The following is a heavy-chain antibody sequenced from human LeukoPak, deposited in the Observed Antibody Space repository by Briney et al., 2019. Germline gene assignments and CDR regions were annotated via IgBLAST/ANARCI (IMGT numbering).Heavy chain of an antibody. V-gene: IGHV4-59*08. Sequence: SETLSLTCTVSGGSISSYYWSWIRQPPGKGLEWIGYIYYSGSTNYNPSLKSRVTISVDTSKNQFSLRLSSVTAADTAVYYCARVRYFDYNWFDPWGQGILVTVSS. CDR2: IYYSGST. J-gene: IGHJ5*02. D-gene: IGHD3-9*01. CDR1: GGSISSYY. CDR3: ARVRYFDYNWFDP.